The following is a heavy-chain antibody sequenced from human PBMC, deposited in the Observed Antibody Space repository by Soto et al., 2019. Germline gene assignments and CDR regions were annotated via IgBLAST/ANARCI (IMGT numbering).Heavy chain of an antibody. CDR2: INADNGNT. CDR3: ARVQALVRGVIPWFDP. V-gene: IGHV1-3*01. CDR1: GYTFTNYA. J-gene: IGHJ5*02. Sequence: ASVKVSCKASGYTFTNYAMHWVRQAPGQRLEWMGWINADNGNTKYSQKFQGRVTITRDTSASTAYMELSSLRSEDTAVYYCARVQALVRGVIPWFDPWGQGTLVTVSS. D-gene: IGHD3-10*01.